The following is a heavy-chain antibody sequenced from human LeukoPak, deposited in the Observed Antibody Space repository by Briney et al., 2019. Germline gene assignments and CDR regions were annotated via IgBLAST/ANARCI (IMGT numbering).Heavy chain of an antibody. Sequence: KFQGRVTITRDTSASTAYMELSSLRSGDTAVYYCARPIAAASRGLDYWGQGTLVTVSS. V-gene: IGHV1-3*01. J-gene: IGHJ4*02. D-gene: IGHD6-13*01. CDR3: ARPIAAASRGLDY.